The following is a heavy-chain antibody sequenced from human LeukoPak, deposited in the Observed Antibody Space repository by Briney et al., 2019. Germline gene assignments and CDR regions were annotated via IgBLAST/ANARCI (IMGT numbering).Heavy chain of an antibody. D-gene: IGHD2-2*01. CDR2: IIPIFGTA. CDR3: AKSPHCSSTSCPDSYYYYYMDV. J-gene: IGHJ6*03. V-gene: IGHV1-69*05. CDR1: GGTFSSYA. Sequence: GASVKVSCKASGGTFSSYAISWVRQAPGQGLEWMGGIIPIFGTANYAQKFQGRDTITTDESTSTAYMELSSLRFEDTAVYYCAKSPHCSSTSCPDSYYYYYMDVWGKGTTVTVSS.